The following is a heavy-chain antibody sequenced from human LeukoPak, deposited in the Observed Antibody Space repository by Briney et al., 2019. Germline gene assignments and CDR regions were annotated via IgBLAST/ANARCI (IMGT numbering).Heavy chain of an antibody. J-gene: IGHJ4*02. CDR3: AKRGTVHVVDTAMAGGLSFDY. V-gene: IGHV3-30*02. CDR1: GFTFSSYG. CDR2: IRYDGSNT. D-gene: IGHD5-18*01. Sequence: PGGSLRLSCAASGFTFSSYGMHWVRQAPGKGLEWVAFIRYDGSNTYYAESVKGRFTISRDNSKNTLYLRLNSLIAEDTAVYCCAKRGTVHVVDTAMAGGLSFDYWGQGTLVTVSS.